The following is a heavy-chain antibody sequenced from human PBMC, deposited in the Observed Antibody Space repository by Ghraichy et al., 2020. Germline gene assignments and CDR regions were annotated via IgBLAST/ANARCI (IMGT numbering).Heavy chain of an antibody. V-gene: IGHV4-4*07. CDR3: ARVKRADGTGSYFYFDY. J-gene: IGHJ4*02. Sequence: LETLSLTCTVSGGSLNSYYWAWIRQPAGKKLEWIGRIFISGSTSYNPSLKSRVSMSVDTSKNQFSLKLDSVTAADTAIYYCARVKRADGTGSYFYFDYWGQGTPVTVSS. CDR1: GGSLNSYY. D-gene: IGHD3-22*01. CDR2: IFISGST.